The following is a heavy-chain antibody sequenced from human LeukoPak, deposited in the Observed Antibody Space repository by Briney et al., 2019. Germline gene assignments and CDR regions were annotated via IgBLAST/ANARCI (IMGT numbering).Heavy chain of an antibody. J-gene: IGHJ4*02. CDR3: AREAYCGGDCYSDFDY. CDR2: IYTSGST. D-gene: IGHD2-21*02. CDR1: GDSISSGNYY. V-gene: IGHV4-61*02. Sequence: PSETLSLTCTVSGDSISSGNYYWNWIRQPAGKGLEWIGRIYTSGSTNYNSSLKSRVTISIDTSKNQFSLKLSSVTAADTAVYYCAREAYCGGDCYSDFDYWGQGTLVTVSS.